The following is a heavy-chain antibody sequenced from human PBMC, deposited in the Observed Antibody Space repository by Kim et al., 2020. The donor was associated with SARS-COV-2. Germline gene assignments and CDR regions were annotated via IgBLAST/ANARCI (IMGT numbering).Heavy chain of an antibody. V-gene: IGHV3-30*18. CDR1: GFTFSSYG. Sequence: GGSLRLSCAASGFTFSSYGMHWVRQAPGKGLEWVAVISYDGSNKYYADSVKGRFTISRDNSKNTLYLQMNSLRAEDTAVYYCAKPQYYYGSGSYYNGFDYWGQGTLVTVSS. CDR2: ISYDGSNK. CDR3: AKPQYYYGSGSYYNGFDY. J-gene: IGHJ4*02. D-gene: IGHD3-10*01.